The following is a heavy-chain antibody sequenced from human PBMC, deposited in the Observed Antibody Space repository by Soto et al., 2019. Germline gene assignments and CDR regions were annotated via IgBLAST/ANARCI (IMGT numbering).Heavy chain of an antibody. J-gene: IGHJ4*02. CDR1: GFTFSGSA. CDR2: IRSKANSDAT. CDR3: TALDY. Sequence: GGSLRLSCAASGFTFSGSAMHWVRQAPGKGLEWVGRIRSKANSDATAYAVSVKGRFKISRDDSKKTAYLQMNSLKTEDTAVYYCTALDYWGRGILVTVS. V-gene: IGHV3-73*01.